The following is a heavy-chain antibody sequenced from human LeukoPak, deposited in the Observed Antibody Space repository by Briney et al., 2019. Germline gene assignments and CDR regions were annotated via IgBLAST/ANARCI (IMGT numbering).Heavy chain of an antibody. CDR3: ARDRSNSWSKDP. CDR1: GFTLRSYV. Sequence: GGSLRLSCVASGFTLRSYVMNWVRQTPGKGLEWVSSISGSGDSTFYADSVKGRFTISRDNAKNSLYLQMNSLRADDTAVYYCARDRSNSWSKDPWGQGTLVTVSS. D-gene: IGHD6-13*01. J-gene: IGHJ5*02. V-gene: IGHV3-23*01. CDR2: ISGSGDST.